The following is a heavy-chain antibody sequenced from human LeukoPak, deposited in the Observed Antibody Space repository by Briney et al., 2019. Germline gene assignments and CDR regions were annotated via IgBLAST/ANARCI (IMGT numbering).Heavy chain of an antibody. Sequence: GGSLRLSCTASGFTVSSNYMTWVRQAPGKGLEWVSIIYSSGTTYYADSVKGRFTISRDNSKNTLYLQMNSLRTEDTAVYYCARTGYLKLIDSWGQGTLVTVSS. CDR3: ARTGYLKLIDS. CDR2: IYSSGTT. V-gene: IGHV3-66*02. J-gene: IGHJ4*02. CDR1: GFTVSSNY. D-gene: IGHD3-9*01.